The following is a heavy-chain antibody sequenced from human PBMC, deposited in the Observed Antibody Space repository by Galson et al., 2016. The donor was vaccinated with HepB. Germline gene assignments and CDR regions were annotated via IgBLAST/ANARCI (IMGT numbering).Heavy chain of an antibody. Sequence: TLSLTCTVSGGSISGGRYYWSWIRQHPGKGLEWIGYIYYSGSTYYNPSPKSRVTISVDTSKNQFSLRLSSVTAADTAVYYCARVDYDFWSGYSASNWFDPWGQGTLVTVSS. CDR3: ARVDYDFWSGYSASNWFDP. J-gene: IGHJ5*02. V-gene: IGHV4-31*03. D-gene: IGHD3-3*01. CDR2: IYYSGST. CDR1: GGSISGGRYY.